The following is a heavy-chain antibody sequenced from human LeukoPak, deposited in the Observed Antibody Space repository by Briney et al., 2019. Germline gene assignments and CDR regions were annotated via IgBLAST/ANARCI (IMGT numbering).Heavy chain of an antibody. CDR1: GGSLSGYY. J-gene: IGHJ6*02. CDR3: ARAPSKRYYYYGMDV. D-gene: IGHD2-2*01. V-gene: IGHV4-34*01. Sequence: SETLSLTCAVYGGSLSGYYWSWIRQPPGKGLEWIGEINHSGSTNYNPSLKSRVTISVDTSKNQFSLKLSSVTAADTAVYYCARAPSKRYYYYGMDVWGQGTTVTVSS. CDR2: INHSGST.